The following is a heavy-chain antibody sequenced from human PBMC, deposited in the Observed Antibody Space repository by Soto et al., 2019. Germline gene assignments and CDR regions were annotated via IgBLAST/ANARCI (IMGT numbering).Heavy chain of an antibody. CDR3: ARGTDR. J-gene: IGHJ5*02. Sequence: SSETLSLTCAVSGGSISSGGYSWSWIRQPPGKGLEWIGYIYHSGSTYYNPSLKSRVTISVDRSKNQFSLKLSSVTAADTAVYYCARGTDRWGQGTLVTVSS. CDR2: IYHSGST. CDR1: GGSISSGGYS. V-gene: IGHV4-30-2*01.